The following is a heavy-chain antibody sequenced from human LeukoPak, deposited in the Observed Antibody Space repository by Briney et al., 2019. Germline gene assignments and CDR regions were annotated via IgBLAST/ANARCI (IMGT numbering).Heavy chain of an antibody. Sequence: PSETLSLTCTVSGGSISSYYWSWIRQPPGKGLEWIGYIYYSGSTNYNPSLKSRVTISVDTSKNQFSLKLSSVTAADTAVYYCARESYGRYNWFDPWGQGTLVTVSS. CDR3: ARESYGRYNWFDP. CDR1: GGSISSYY. D-gene: IGHD1-1*01. CDR2: IYYSGST. J-gene: IGHJ5*02. V-gene: IGHV4-59*12.